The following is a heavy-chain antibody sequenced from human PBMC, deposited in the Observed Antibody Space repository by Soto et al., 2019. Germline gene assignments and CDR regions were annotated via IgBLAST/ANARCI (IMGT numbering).Heavy chain of an antibody. CDR3: VPSRMTLMRGVIINHPYYWFDP. Sequence: EVRLVESGGGRVRPGDSLRLSCTVSGFTFSNFGMNWVRQAPGKGLEWVSSISRAGDYIYHADSVQGRFTISRDNAKNSLHLQMNNLRVEDTAVYFCVPSRMTLMRGVIINHPYYWFDPWGQGTLVAVSS. CDR1: GFTFSNFG. V-gene: IGHV3-21*01. CDR2: ISRAGDYI. J-gene: IGHJ5*02. D-gene: IGHD3-10*01.